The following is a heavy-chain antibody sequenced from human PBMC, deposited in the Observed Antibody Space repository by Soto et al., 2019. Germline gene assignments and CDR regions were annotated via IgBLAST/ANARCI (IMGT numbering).Heavy chain of an antibody. CDR3: TTTVDSSGPPYYYYYGMDV. D-gene: IGHD3-22*01. CDR1: GFTFSNAW. Sequence: GSLRLSCAASGFTFSNAWMNWVRQAPGKGLEWVGRIKSKTDGGTTDYAAPVKGRFTISRDDSKNTLYLQMNSLKTEDTAVYYCTTTVDSSGPPYYYYYGMDVWGQGTTVTVSS. CDR2: IKSKTDGGTT. V-gene: IGHV3-15*07. J-gene: IGHJ6*02.